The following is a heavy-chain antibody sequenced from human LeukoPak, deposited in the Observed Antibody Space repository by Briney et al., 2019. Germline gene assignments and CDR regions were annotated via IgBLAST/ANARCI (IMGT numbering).Heavy chain of an antibody. CDR3: SKGMATIDY. Sequence: GGSLRLSCAASGFTFSNAWMSWVRQAPGKGLEWVGRIKSKTDGGTTEYAANVKGRFTISRDDSKNTLYLQMNSLKTEDTAVYYCSKGMATIDYWGQGNLVTVSS. V-gene: IGHV3-15*01. D-gene: IGHD5-24*01. CDR2: IKSKTDGGTT. J-gene: IGHJ4*02. CDR1: GFTFSNAW.